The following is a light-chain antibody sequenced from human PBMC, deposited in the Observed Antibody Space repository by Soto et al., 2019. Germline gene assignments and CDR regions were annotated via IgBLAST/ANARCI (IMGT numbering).Light chain of an antibody. CDR2: VAS. CDR3: QQLGSSPGFT. V-gene: IGKV3-20*01. CDR1: QSINNRY. J-gene: IGKJ3*01. Sequence: EIVLTQSPGTLSLSPGERATLSCRASQSINNRYLAWYQQKPGQAPRLLIYVASSRATGIPDRFIGSGSGKDFTLTISRLEPEDFAVYYCQQLGSSPGFTFGPGTKVDIK.